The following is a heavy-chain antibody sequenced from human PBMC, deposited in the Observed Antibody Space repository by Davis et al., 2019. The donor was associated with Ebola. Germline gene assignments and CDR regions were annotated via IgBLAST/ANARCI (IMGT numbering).Heavy chain of an antibody. J-gene: IGHJ3*02. CDR1: GNTFNSHW. D-gene: IGHD5-24*01. CDR3: ATLRRAITGFDDGYDI. Sequence: GGSLRLSCQDSGNTFNSHWIGWVRQLPGKGLEWMGVIFTGDSDTRYSPSFRGQVTISADNSIKTAFLKWSSLKASDTAIYYCATLRRAITGFDDGYDIGGQGTMVTVSS. V-gene: IGHV5-51*01. CDR2: IFTGDSDT.